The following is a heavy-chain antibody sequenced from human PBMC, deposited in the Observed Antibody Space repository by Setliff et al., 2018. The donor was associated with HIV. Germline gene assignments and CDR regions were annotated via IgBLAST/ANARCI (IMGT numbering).Heavy chain of an antibody. CDR2: ISPNFGHT. CDR3: ARLGSGWSDSYYYAMDI. V-gene: IGHV1-18*01. CDR1: GYTFTSYA. J-gene: IGHJ6*02. D-gene: IGHD6-19*01. Sequence: ASVKVSCKASGYTFTSYAMNWVRQAPGQGLEWMGWISPNFGHTNYAQNFVGRVTMTVDTSTSRAYMELRSLRSDDTAVYFCARLGSGWSDSYYYAMDIWGQGTTVTVSS.